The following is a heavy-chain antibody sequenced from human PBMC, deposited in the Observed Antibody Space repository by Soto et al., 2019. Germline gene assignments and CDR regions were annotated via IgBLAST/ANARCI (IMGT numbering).Heavy chain of an antibody. CDR3: ARNSSTWYMDV. J-gene: IGHJ6*02. Sequence: HGESLKISCKGSGYSFTNYWIGWVRQMPGKGLEWMGLVQPGESHIRYSPSFQGQVTISADKSISTAYLQWSSLKASDTAMYYCARNSSTWYMDVWGQGTTVTVSS. CDR1: GYSFTNYW. D-gene: IGHD6-13*01. CDR2: VQPGESHI. V-gene: IGHV5-51*01.